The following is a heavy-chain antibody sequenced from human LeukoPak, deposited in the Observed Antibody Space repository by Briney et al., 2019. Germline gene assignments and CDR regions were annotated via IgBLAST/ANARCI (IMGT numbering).Heavy chain of an antibody. J-gene: IGHJ4*02. V-gene: IGHV3-23*01. Sequence: GRSLRPSCAPSVFTSSSYVISSVPQSPSPGRKGGTAISGSSGSTYYAASGKARVTIPRHNSKNTLYLQMISLRAEDTAVYYCAQAALRDTAVPFAYWGQGTLVTVSS. CDR2: ISGSSGST. CDR3: AQAALRDTAVPFAY. D-gene: IGHD5-18*01. CDR1: VFTSSSYV.